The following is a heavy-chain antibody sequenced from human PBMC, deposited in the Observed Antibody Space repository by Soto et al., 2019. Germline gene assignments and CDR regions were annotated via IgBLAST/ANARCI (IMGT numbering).Heavy chain of an antibody. V-gene: IGHV3-30*18. CDR2: ISYDGSEK. CDR3: ANSPNFYCSSPNCYKYYFDH. CDR1: GFIFNTYG. J-gene: IGHJ4*02. Sequence: QAGGSLRLSCAASGFIFNTYGMHWVRQAPGKVLEWVAVISYDGSEKYYVDSLKGRFTISKDNSKNTLYLQMNSLRPEDTAVYSCANSPNFYCSSPNCYKYYFDHLGQGTRVTVSS. D-gene: IGHD2-2*02.